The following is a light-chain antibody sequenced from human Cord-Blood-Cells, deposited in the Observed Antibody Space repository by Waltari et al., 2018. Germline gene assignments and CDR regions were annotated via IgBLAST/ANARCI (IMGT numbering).Light chain of an antibody. V-gene: IGLV2-23*01. CDR3: CSYAGSSTPVV. J-gene: IGLJ2*01. CDR1: SSDVGSYNL. CDR2: EGS. Sequence: SALPQPASVPGPPGQPITIPCTGTSSDVGSYNLVSWYQQHPGKAPKLLIYEGSKRPSGVSNRFSGSKSGNTASLTISGLQAEDEADYYCCSYAGSSTPVVFGGGTKLTVL.